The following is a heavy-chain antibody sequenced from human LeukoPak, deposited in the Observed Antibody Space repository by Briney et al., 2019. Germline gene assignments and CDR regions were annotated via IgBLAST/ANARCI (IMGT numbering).Heavy chain of an antibody. J-gene: IGHJ3*02. D-gene: IGHD3-10*01. CDR3: XXXLNHKLAFDI. Sequence: GGSLRLSCAASGFTFSDYYMSWIRQAPGKGLEWVSYISSSGSTIYYADSVKGRFTISRDNAKNSLYLQMNSLRAEDTAVYYXXXXLNHKLAFDIWGQGTMVTVSS. CDR1: GFTFSDYY. V-gene: IGHV3-11*01. CDR2: ISSSGSTI.